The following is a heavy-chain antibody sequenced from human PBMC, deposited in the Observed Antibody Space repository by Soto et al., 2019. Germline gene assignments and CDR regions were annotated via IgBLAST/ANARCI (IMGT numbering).Heavy chain of an antibody. V-gene: IGHV3-9*01. CDR1: GFTFDDYA. CDR2: ISWNSGTI. CDR3: AKEYSGYDKDAFDI. D-gene: IGHD5-12*01. Sequence: GGSLRLSCAASGFTFDDYAMHWVRQAPGKGLEWVSSISWNSGTIGYADSVKGRFTISRDNAKNSLYLQMNSPRAEDTALYYCAKEYSGYDKDAFDIWGQGTMVTVSS. J-gene: IGHJ3*02.